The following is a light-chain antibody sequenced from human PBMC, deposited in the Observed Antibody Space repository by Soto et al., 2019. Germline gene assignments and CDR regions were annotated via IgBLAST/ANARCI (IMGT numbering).Light chain of an antibody. J-gene: IGLJ3*02. CDR1: SSDVGGYNY. CDR2: DVS. CDR3: SSYTSSSNWV. Sequence: QSALTQPASVSGSPGQSIAISCTGTSSDVGGYNYVSWYQQHPGKTPNLMIYDVSNRPSGVSNRFSGSKSGNTASLTISGLTDEDEADYSCSSYTSSSNWVFGGGTKLTVL. V-gene: IGLV2-14*01.